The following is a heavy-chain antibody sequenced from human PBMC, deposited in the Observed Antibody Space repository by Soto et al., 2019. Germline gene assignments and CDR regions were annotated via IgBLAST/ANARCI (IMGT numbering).Heavy chain of an antibody. Sequence: SQTLSLTCAISGDSVSSNSAAWNWIRQSPSRGLEWLGRTYYRSKWYNDYAVSVKSRITINPDTSKNQFSLQLNSVTPEDTAVYYCATALPLYSSSWHSYYYYGMDVWGKGTTFTASS. D-gene: IGHD6-13*01. CDR3: ATALPLYSSSWHSYYYYGMDV. V-gene: IGHV6-1*01. J-gene: IGHJ6*04. CDR1: GDSVSSNSAA. CDR2: TYYRSKWYN.